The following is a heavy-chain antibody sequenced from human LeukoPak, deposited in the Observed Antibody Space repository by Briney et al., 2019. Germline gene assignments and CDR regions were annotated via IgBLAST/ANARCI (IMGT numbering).Heavy chain of an antibody. J-gene: IGHJ4*02. Sequence: ASVKVSCKASGYTFTSYGISWVGQAPGQGLEWMGWISAYNGNTNYAQKLQGRVTMTTDTSTSTAYMELRSLRSDDTAVYYCAQGAYDRAHHRFDYWGQGTLVTVSS. D-gene: IGHD3-22*01. CDR1: GYTFTSYG. CDR2: ISAYNGNT. V-gene: IGHV1-18*01. CDR3: AQGAYDRAHHRFDY.